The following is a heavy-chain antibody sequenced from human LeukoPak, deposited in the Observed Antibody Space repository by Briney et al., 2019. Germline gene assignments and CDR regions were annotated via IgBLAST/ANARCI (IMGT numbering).Heavy chain of an antibody. V-gene: IGHV3-15*01. CDR1: GFTFSNAW. D-gene: IGHD3-10*01. CDR3: TTERLLWFGELWGAFGI. Sequence: MPGGSLRLSCAASGFTFSNAWMSWVRQAPGKGLEWVGRIKSKTDGGTTDYAAPVKGRFTISRDDSKNTLYLQMNSLKTEDTAVYYCTTERLLWFGELWGAFGIWGQGTMVTVSS. CDR2: IKSKTDGGTT. J-gene: IGHJ3*02.